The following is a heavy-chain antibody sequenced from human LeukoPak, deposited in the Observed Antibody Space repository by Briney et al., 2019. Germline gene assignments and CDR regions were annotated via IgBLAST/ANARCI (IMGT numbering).Heavy chain of an antibody. V-gene: IGHV3-53*01. J-gene: IGHJ4*02. CDR2: IYSGGST. CDR1: GFTASSNY. Sequence: GGSLRLSCAASGFTASSNYMSWVRQAPGKGLEWVSVIYSGGSTYYADSVKGRFTISRDNSKNTLYLQMNSLRAEDTAVYYCARGCSVGSCYDYWGQGTLVTVSS. CDR3: ARGCSVGSCYDY. D-gene: IGHD2-15*01.